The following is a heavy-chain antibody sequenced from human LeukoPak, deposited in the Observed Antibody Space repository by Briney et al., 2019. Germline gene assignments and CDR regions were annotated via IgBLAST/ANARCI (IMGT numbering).Heavy chain of an antibody. J-gene: IGHJ4*02. CDR3: ARSYGSGSENDY. V-gene: IGHV4-59*01. CDR2: IYYSGST. CDR1: GGSISSYY. Sequence: SETLSLTCTVSGGSISSYYWSWIRQPPGKRLEWIGYIYYSGSTNYNPSLKSRVTISVDTSKNQFSLKLSSVTAADTAVYYCARSYGSGSENDYWGQGTLVTVSS. D-gene: IGHD3-10*01.